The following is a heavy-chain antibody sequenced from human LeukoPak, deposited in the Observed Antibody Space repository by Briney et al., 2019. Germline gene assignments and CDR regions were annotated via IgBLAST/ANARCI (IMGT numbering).Heavy chain of an antibody. CDR3: ARGESITMIVVVPMGEIDY. V-gene: IGHV1-8*02. Sequence: ASVKVSCKASGYTFTAYYIHWVRQATGQGLEWMGWMNPNSGNTGYAQKFQGRVTMTRNTSISTAYMELSSLRSEDTAVYYCARGESITMIVVVPMGEIDYWGQGTLVTVSS. CDR1: GYTFTAYY. J-gene: IGHJ4*02. CDR2: MNPNSGNT. D-gene: IGHD3-22*01.